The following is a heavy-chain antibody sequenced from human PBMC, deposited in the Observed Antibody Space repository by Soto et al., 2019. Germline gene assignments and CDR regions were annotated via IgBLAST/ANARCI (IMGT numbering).Heavy chain of an antibody. Sequence: EVQLLESGGDLVQPGGSLRLSCAASGFTFSNYAMSWVRQAPGKGLEWVSLIRGGGGPTNYADSVKGRFTVSRDNSNNMPLLQMSSLRADDTAVYYCVKDFRVGYDWTHDWGQGTLVTVSS. CDR1: GFTFSNYA. J-gene: IGHJ4*02. V-gene: IGHV3-23*01. D-gene: IGHD5-12*01. CDR2: IRGGGGPT. CDR3: VKDFRVGYDWTHD.